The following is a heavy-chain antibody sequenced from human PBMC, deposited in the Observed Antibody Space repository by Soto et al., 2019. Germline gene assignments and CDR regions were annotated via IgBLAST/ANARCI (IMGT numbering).Heavy chain of an antibody. CDR3: ARDREGYYGDYYDY. CDR1: GGTFSSYT. D-gene: IGHD4-17*01. J-gene: IGHJ4*02. V-gene: IGHV1-69*08. Sequence: QVQLVQSGAEVKKPGSSVKVSCKASGGTFSSYTITWVRQAPGQGLEWMGRIIPILGIANYAQKFQGRVTITAVKSTSTAYMELNSLRSEDTAVYYCARDREGYYGDYYDYWGQGTLVTVSS. CDR2: IIPILGIA.